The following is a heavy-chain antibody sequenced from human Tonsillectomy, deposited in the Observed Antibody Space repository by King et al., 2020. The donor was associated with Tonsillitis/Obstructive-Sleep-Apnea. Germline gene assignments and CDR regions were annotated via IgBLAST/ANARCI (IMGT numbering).Heavy chain of an antibody. CDR1: GYTFTSYG. V-gene: IGHV1-18*01. Sequence: VQLVESGAEVKKPGASVKVSCKPSGYTFTSYGISWVRQAPGQGLEWMGWISAYNGNTNYAQKFQGRVTMTTDISTSTAYMELRSLRSDDTAVYYCARVTDDSSGYYDGFDYWGQGTLVTVSS. D-gene: IGHD3-22*01. CDR2: ISAYNGNT. CDR3: ARVTDDSSGYYDGFDY. J-gene: IGHJ4*02.